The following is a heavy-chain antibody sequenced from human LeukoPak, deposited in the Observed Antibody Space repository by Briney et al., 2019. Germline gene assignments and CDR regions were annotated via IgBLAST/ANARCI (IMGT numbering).Heavy chain of an antibody. Sequence: SETLSLTCTVSGGSISSGSYYWSWIRQPAGKGLEWIGRIYTSGSTNYNPSLKSRVTISVDTSKNQFSLKLSSVTAADTAVYYCARAREGPYNWNYVIVVGAFDIWGQGTMATVSS. CDR2: IYTSGST. J-gene: IGHJ3*02. D-gene: IGHD1-7*01. CDR1: GGSISSGSYY. V-gene: IGHV4-61*02. CDR3: ARAREGPYNWNYVIVVGAFDI.